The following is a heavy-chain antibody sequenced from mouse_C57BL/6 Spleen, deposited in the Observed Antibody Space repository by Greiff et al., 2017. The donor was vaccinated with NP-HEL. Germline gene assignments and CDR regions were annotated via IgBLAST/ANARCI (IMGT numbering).Heavy chain of an antibody. CDR2: INPSSGYT. CDR1: GYTFTSYW. V-gene: IGHV1-7*01. Sequence: VMLVESGAELAKPGASVKLSCKASGYTFTSYWMHWVKQRPGQGLEWIGYINPSSGYTKYNQKFKDKATLTADKSSSTAYMQLSSLTYEDSAVYYCARDNWDWYFDVWGTGTTVTVSS. J-gene: IGHJ1*03. D-gene: IGHD4-1*02. CDR3: ARDNWDWYFDV.